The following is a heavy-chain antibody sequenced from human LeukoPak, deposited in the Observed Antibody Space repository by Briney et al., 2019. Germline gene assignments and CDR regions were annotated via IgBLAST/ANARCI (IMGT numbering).Heavy chain of an antibody. CDR2: IYASGST. D-gene: IGHD6-6*01. CDR1: GGSISSGSYY. Sequence: PSETLSLTCTVSGGSISSGSYYWSWIRQPAGKGLEWIGRIYASGSTNYNPSLKSRVTISVDTSKNQFSLKLSSVTAADTAVYYCARDQGDEYSSSSALYFQHWGQGTLVTVSS. CDR3: ARDQGDEYSSSSALYFQH. J-gene: IGHJ1*01. V-gene: IGHV4-61*02.